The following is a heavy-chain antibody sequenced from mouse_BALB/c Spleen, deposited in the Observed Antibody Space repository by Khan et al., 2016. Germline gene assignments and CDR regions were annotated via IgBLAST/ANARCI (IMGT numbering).Heavy chain of an antibody. Sequence: QIQLVQSGPELKKPGETVKISCKASGYTFTNYGMNWVKQAPGKGLQWMGWINTYTGEPTYADDFKGRFAFSLETSANTAYLQINNLKNEDMATYFCARFRYANYWGKGTTLTVSS. V-gene: IGHV9-1*02. CDR2: INTYTGEP. J-gene: IGHJ2*01. D-gene: IGHD1-1*01. CDR3: ARFRYANY. CDR1: GYTFTNYG.